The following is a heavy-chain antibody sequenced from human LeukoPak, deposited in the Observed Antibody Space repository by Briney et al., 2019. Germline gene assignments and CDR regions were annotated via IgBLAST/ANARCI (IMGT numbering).Heavy chain of an antibody. V-gene: IGHV1-2*02. CDR2: INFNSGAT. Sequence: ASVKVSCKASEHTFTGYYLHWVRQAPGQGLEWMGWINFNSGATNYAQKFQGRVTMTRDTSITTAYMELSSLGFDDTAIYYCSGEDYWGQGTPVTVSS. CDR3: SGEDY. CDR1: EHTFTGYY. J-gene: IGHJ4*02.